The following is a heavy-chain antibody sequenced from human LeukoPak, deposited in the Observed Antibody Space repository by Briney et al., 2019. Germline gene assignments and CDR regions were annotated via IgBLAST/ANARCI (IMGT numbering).Heavy chain of an antibody. J-gene: IGHJ4*02. CDR2: FNGVGGTI. CDR3: ASTIGSAGTQY. CDR1: GFTFNGHW. Sequence: GGSLRLPCEASGFTFNGHWMHWVRQAPGKGLVGVSLFNGVGGTISYADSVKGRFTIPRDNAKNRLYLQMNSLGVEDTAVYYCASTIGSAGTQYWGQGTLVTVST. V-gene: IGHV3-74*01. D-gene: IGHD6-13*01.